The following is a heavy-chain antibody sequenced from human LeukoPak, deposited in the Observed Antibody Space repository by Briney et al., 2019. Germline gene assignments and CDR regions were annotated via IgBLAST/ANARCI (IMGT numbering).Heavy chain of an antibody. J-gene: IGHJ4*02. D-gene: IGHD6-19*01. CDR3: ARGSVTGGWYLNLGQ. V-gene: IGHV1-2*06. CDR1: GYTFTGYY. CDR2: ITPNSGAT. Sequence: ASVKVSCKASGYTFTGYYLHWVRQAPGQGLEWMGRITPNSGATNYALKFQGRVTMTRGTSIGTAYMELSGLTSDDTAVYYCARGSVTGGWYLNLGQWGQGTLVTVSS.